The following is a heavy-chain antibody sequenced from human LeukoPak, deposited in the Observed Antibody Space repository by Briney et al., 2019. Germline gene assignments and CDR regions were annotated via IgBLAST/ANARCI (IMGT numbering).Heavy chain of an antibody. J-gene: IGHJ4*02. Sequence: GGSLRLSCIASGFTFGDYAMSWFRQAPGKGLEWVGFIRSKVYGGTTEYAASVKGRFTISRDDSKGIAYLQMNSLKTEDSAVYYCTRESRLTSYDSRGYYAYWGQGTLVTVSS. D-gene: IGHD3-22*01. CDR2: IRSKVYGGTT. CDR1: GFTFGDYA. CDR3: TRESRLTSYDSRGYYAY. V-gene: IGHV3-49*03.